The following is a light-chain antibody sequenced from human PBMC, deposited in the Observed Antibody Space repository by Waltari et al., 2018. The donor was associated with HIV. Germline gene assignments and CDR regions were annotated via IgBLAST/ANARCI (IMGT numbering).Light chain of an antibody. J-gene: IGKJ1*01. Sequence: DIVLTKSPASLAVSLAERATINCNSTRSVLYTSNNKNYLAWYQHKPGQPPKLLIYWASTRQSGVPDRFSGSGSGTDFTLAINNLQAEDVAVYYCQQYYSIPRTFGQGTKVEIK. V-gene: IGKV4-1*01. CDR3: QQYYSIPRT. CDR2: WAS. CDR1: RSVLYTSNNKNY.